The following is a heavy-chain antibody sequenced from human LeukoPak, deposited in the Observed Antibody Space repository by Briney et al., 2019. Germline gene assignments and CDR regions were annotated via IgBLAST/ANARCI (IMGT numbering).Heavy chain of an antibody. D-gene: IGHD3-10*01. CDR1: GGSISSSSYY. CDR3: ARVALYYYGSGSYQYYFDY. J-gene: IGHJ4*02. Sequence: SETLSLTCTVSGGSISSSSYYWGWIRQPPGKGLEWIGSIYYSGSTYYNPSLKSRVTISVDTSKNQFSLKLSSVTAADTAVYYCARVALYYYGSGSYQYYFDYWCQGTLVTVSS. V-gene: IGHV4-39*07. CDR2: IYYSGST.